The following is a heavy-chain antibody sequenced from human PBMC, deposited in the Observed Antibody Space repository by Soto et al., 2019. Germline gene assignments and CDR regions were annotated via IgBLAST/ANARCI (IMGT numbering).Heavy chain of an antibody. CDR3: ARAGYGSGSYLDY. CDR1: GGTFSSYT. D-gene: IGHD3-10*01. J-gene: IGHJ4*02. Sequence: QVQLVQSGAEVKKPGSSVKVSCKASGGTFSSYTISWVRQAPGQGLEWMGRIIPILGIANYAQKFQGRVTNTQDXXTSTAYMELSSRRSEDTAVYYCARAGYGSGSYLDYWGQGTLVTVSS. V-gene: IGHV1-69*02. CDR2: IIPILGIA.